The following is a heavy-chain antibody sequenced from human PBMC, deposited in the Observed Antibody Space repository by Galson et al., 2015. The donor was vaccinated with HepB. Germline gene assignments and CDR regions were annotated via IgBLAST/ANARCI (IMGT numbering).Heavy chain of an antibody. V-gene: IGHV1-2*06. CDR3: ARNIVVVY. D-gene: IGHD2-21*01. J-gene: IGHJ4*02. CDR2: INPNNGDT. CDR1: ENTFTGFH. Sequence: SVKVSCKASENTFTGFHLHWVRQAPGQGLEWMGRINPNNGDTKYAQKFQGRVTMTSDTSIGTAYMELNRLKTDDTAVYYCARNIVVVYWGQGTLVTVSS.